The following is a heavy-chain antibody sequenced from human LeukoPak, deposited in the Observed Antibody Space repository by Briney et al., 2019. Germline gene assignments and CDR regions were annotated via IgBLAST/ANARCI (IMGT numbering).Heavy chain of an antibody. V-gene: IGHV4-39*01. Sequence: SETLSLTCTVSGGSISSSSYYWGWIRQPPGKGLEWIGSIYYSGSTYYNPSLKSRVTISVDTSKNQFSLKLSSVTAADTAVYYCARRERYCSSTSCYANNWFDPWGQGTLDTVSS. J-gene: IGHJ5*02. CDR3: ARRERYCSSTSCYANNWFDP. CDR1: GGSISSSSYY. D-gene: IGHD2-2*01. CDR2: IYYSGST.